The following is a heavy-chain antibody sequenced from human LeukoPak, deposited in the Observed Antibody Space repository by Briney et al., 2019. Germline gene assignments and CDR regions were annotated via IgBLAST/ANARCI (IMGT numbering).Heavy chain of an antibody. Sequence: ASVKVSCKASGYTLSDYDINWVRQAPGQGLEYMGWINPSSLIPGYARKFRGRVTLTMDTSIRTAYMELSGLTYDDTAIYYCARVKPVPTVSFDPWGQGTLVTVSS. V-gene: IGHV1-8*01. CDR1: GYTLSDYD. D-gene: IGHD4-17*01. CDR3: ARVKPVPTVSFDP. J-gene: IGHJ5*02. CDR2: INPSSLIP.